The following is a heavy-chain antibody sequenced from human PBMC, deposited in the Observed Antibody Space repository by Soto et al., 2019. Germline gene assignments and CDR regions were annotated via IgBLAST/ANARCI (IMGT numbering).Heavy chain of an antibody. J-gene: IGHJ4*02. CDR1: GGSISSSNW. CDR3: ARAGGDYDSSGYYPFDY. V-gene: IGHV4-4*02. D-gene: IGHD3-22*01. CDR2: IYHSGST. Sequence: QVQLQESGPGLVKPSGTLSLTCAVSGGSISSSNWWSWVRQPPGKGLEWIGEIYHSGSTNYNPSLKSRVTISVDKSKNRFSLKLSSVPAADTAVYYCARAGGDYDSSGYYPFDYWGQGTLVTVSS.